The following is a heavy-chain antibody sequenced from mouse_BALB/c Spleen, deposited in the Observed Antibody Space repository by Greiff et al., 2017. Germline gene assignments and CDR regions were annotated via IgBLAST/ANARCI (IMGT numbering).Heavy chain of an antibody. CDR1: GYTFTNYW. CDR2: IYPGGGYT. Sequence: QVQLQQSGAELVRPGTSVKISCKASGYTFTNYWLGWVKQRPGQGLEWIGDIYPGGGYTYYNEKFKGKDTLTADTSPSTGYLQLSSLNSEDSAVYFCARGDRGYYFDYWGQGTTLTVSS. CDR3: ARGDRGYYFDY. V-gene: IGHV1-63*02. D-gene: IGHD3-3*01. J-gene: IGHJ2*01.